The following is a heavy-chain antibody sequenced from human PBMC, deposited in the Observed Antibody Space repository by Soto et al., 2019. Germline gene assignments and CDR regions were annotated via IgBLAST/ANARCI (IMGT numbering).Heavy chain of an antibody. CDR3: AKDKGDYGDSFDY. Sequence: GGSLRLSCAASGFTFDDYAMHWVRQAPGKGLEWVSGISWNSGSIGYADSVKGRFTISRDNAKNSLYLQMNSLRAEDTALYYCAKDKGDYGDSFDYWGQGTLVTVSS. CDR1: GFTFDDYA. V-gene: IGHV3-9*01. J-gene: IGHJ4*02. CDR2: ISWNSGSI. D-gene: IGHD4-17*01.